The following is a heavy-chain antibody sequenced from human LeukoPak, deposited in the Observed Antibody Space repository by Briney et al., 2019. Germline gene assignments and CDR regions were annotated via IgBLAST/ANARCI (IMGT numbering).Heavy chain of an antibody. CDR3: AREKSDGSIDY. J-gene: IGHJ4*02. V-gene: IGHV3-21*01. CDR1: GFTFSSSA. CDR2: ISSKSSYI. D-gene: IGHD2-21*02. Sequence: PGGSLRLSCAASGFTFSSSAMSWVRQAPGKGLEWVSSISSKSSYIYYADSVKGRFTISRDNAKNSLYLQVNSLRVEDTAVYYCAREKSDGSIDYWGQGTLVTVSS.